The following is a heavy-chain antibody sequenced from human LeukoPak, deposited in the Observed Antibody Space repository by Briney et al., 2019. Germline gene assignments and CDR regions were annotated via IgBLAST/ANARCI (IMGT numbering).Heavy chain of an antibody. J-gene: IGHJ3*02. V-gene: IGHV3-30*03. D-gene: IGHD6-13*01. Sequence: GGSLRLSCAASGFTFSSYGMHWVRQAPGKGLEWVAVISYDGSNKYYADSVKGRFTISRDNSKNTLYLQMNSLRAEDTAVYYCAQLPVAAAGTVDAFDIWGQGTMVTVSS. CDR2: ISYDGSNK. CDR1: GFTFSSYG. CDR3: AQLPVAAAGTVDAFDI.